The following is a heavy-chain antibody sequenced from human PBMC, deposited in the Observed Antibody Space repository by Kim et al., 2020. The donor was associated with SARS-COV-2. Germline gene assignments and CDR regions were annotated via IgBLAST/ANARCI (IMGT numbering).Heavy chain of an antibody. D-gene: IGHD2-2*01. J-gene: IGHJ4*02. CDR1: GFTFGTYA. CDR2: ISSSGGST. Sequence: GRSLRLSCVTSGFTFGTYAMSWVRQAPEKGLEWVSGISSSGGSTYYADSVKGRFTISRDSSKNTLYLQMVSLRVDDTALYYCARTRSCSSTSCYVDYWGQGTLVTVSS. V-gene: IGHV3-23*01. CDR3: ARTRSCSSTSCYVDY.